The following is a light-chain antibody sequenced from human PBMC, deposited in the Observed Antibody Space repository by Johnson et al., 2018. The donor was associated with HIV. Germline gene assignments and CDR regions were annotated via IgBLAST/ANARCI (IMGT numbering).Light chain of an antibody. V-gene: IGLV1-51*02. J-gene: IGLJ1*01. CDR2: ENN. Sequence: PPSVSAAPGQTVTISCSGSSSHIGTNYVSWYQQLPGTAPKLLIYENNKRPSGIPDRFSGSKSGTSATLGITGLQTGDEADYDCGTWDSRLSAAYVFGTGTTVTFL. CDR3: GTWDSRLSAAYV. CDR1: SSHIGTNY.